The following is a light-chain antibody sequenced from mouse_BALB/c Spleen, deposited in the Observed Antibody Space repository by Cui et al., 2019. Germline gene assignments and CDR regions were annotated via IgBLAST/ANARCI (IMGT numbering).Light chain of an antibody. CDR1: SSISY. J-gene: IGKJ2*01. V-gene: IGKV4-70*01. CDR3: HQRSGYPT. CDR2: DTS. Sequence: QIVLTQSPAIMSASPGEKVTMTCSASSSISYIHWYQQKPGTSPKGWLYDTSKLASGVPARFSGSGSGTSYSLTISSMEAEDAATYYCHQRSGYPTFGGGTKLEIK.